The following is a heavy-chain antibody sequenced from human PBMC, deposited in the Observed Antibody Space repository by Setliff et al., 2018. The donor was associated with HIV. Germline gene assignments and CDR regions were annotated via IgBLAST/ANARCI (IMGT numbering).Heavy chain of an antibody. CDR2: IYGSGDT. Sequence: LSLSCAASGFTLSSSYMSWVRQAPGKGLEWVSTIYGSGDTYHADSVKGRFIISRDSSKNTMYLHMNSLRPEDTAVYYCARPRLYNSALDYWGQGTLVTVSS. V-gene: IGHV3-66*02. CDR3: ARPRLYNSALDY. CDR1: GFTLSSSY. D-gene: IGHD6-25*01. J-gene: IGHJ4*02.